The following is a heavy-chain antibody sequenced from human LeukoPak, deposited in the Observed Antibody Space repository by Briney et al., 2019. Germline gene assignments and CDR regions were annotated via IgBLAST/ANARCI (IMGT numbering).Heavy chain of an antibody. D-gene: IGHD3-9*01. CDR3: ARDRSYYDILTGYSGYYMDV. V-gene: IGHV3-21*01. CDR2: ISSSSSYI. J-gene: IGHJ6*03. Sequence: GGSLRLSCVASGFTFKTYHMNWVRQAPGKGLEWVSSISSSSSYIYYADSVKGRFTISRDNAKNSLYLQMNSLRAEDTAVYYCARDRSYYDILTGYSGYYMDVWGKGTTVTVSS. CDR1: GFTFKTYH.